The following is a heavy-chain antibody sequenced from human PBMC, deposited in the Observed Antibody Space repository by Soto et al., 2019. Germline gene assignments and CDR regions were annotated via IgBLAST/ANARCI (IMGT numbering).Heavy chain of an antibody. CDR3: ARSGRSGYDPFDY. CDR2: IYYSGST. J-gene: IGHJ4*02. D-gene: IGHD5-12*01. V-gene: IGHV4-39*01. CDR1: GGSISSSSYY. Sequence: SETLSLTCTVSGGSISSSSYYWGWIRQPPGKGLEWIGSIYYSGSTYYNPSLKSRVTISVDTSKNQFSLKLSSVTAADTAVYYCARSGRSGYDPFDYWGQGTLVTVSS.